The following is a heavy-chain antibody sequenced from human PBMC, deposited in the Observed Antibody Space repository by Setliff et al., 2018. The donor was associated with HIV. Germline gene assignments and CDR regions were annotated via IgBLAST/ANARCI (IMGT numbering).Heavy chain of an antibody. CDR3: TTVRKNSGFKYFDS. CDR1: GLPFSYAW. CDR2: MRNKDYSYIT. Sequence: GGSLRLSCVASGLPFSYAWLSWVRQAPGKGLEWVGRMRNKDYSYITDYAASVKGRFTISRDDLKNSLFLQMNSLRTEDTAFYHCTTVRKNSGFKYFDSWGQGTLVTVSS. D-gene: IGHD2-15*01. V-gene: IGHV3-72*01. J-gene: IGHJ5*01.